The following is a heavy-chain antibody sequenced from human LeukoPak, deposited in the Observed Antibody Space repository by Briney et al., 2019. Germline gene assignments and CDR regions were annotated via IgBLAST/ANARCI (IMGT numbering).Heavy chain of an antibody. Sequence: SETLSLTCTVSGGSITSYWSWIRQPAGTGLEWIGRISGSGTITYNPALQSRLSISIDTSKNQFSLKLMSVTAADTAVYYCARDSGTTGEVKFDPWGQGTLVTVSS. J-gene: IGHJ5*02. CDR2: ISGSGTI. D-gene: IGHD3-10*01. CDR3: ARDSGTTGEVKFDP. CDR1: GGSITSY. V-gene: IGHV4-4*07.